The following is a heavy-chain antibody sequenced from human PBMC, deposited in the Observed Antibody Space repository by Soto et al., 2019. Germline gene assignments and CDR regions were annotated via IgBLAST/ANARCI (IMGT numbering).Heavy chain of an antibody. CDR1: GYTFTSYA. V-gene: IGHV1-3*05. Sequence: QVQLVQSGAEEKKPGASVKVSCKASGYTFTSYAMHWVRQAPGQRLEWMGWINAGNGNTKYSQKFQGRVTITRDTSASTASMELSSLRSEDTAVYYCARGSGYYYCDDYWGQGTLVTVSS. D-gene: IGHD3-22*01. CDR3: ARGSGYYYCDDY. J-gene: IGHJ4*02. CDR2: INAGNGNT.